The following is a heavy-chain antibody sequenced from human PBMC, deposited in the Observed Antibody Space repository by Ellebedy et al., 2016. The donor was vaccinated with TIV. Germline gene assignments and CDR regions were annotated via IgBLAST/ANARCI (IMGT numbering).Heavy chain of an antibody. CDR1: GFTFHSYG. V-gene: IGHV3-30*02. Sequence: PGGSLRLSCAASGFTFHSYGMHWVRQAPGKGLEWVTFIRYDGSDKYYADSVKGRFTGSRDNSKNTLTLQMNSLRLEDTAVYYCAKVLFAFGEFESPFDPWGQGTLVIVSS. CDR2: IRYDGSDK. CDR3: AKVLFAFGEFESPFDP. J-gene: IGHJ5*02. D-gene: IGHD3-10*01.